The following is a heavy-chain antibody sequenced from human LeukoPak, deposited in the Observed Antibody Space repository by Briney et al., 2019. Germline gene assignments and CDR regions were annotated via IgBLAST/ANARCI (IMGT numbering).Heavy chain of an antibody. CDR1: GGTFSSHA. D-gene: IGHD6-6*01. CDR2: IIPIFGTA. V-gene: IGHV1-69*05. J-gene: IGHJ4*02. CDR3: ASDPSIAGYFDY. Sequence: ASVKVSCKASGGTFSSHAISWVRQAPGQGLEWMGGIIPIFGTANYAQKFQGRVTITTDESTSTAYMELSSLRSEDTAVYYCASDPSIAGYFDYWGQGTLVTVSS.